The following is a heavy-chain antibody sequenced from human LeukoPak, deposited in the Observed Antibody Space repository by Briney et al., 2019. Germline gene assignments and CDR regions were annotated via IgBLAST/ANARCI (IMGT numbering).Heavy chain of an antibody. CDR1: GYSFSDFP. V-gene: IGHV1-2*06. CDR3: ARGGSGSGYLYYFDY. CDR2: IDSNRGGT. D-gene: IGHD3-10*01. Sequence: ASVKVSCKASGYSFSDFPAHWVRQAPGQGLEWMGRIDSNRGGTSYAQNFQGRVTMTRDTSISTAYMEVSGLTSDDTAVYYCARGGSGSGYLYYFDYWGQGTLVSVSS. J-gene: IGHJ4*02.